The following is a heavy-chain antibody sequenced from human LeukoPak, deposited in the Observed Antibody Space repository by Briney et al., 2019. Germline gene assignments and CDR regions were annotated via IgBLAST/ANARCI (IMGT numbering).Heavy chain of an antibody. CDR3: ARHSDVIGAI. V-gene: IGHV5-51*01. CDR1: GYTFTHQW. D-gene: IGHD3-10*01. Sequence: GESLRISCKASGYTFTHQWIGWVRQLSGSGLEWMGIIYPRDSDTINSPSFQGHVTISADTSINTAYLEWSSLEASDTAIYYCARHSDVIGAIWGQGTLVTVSS. J-gene: IGHJ4*02. CDR2: IYPRDSDT.